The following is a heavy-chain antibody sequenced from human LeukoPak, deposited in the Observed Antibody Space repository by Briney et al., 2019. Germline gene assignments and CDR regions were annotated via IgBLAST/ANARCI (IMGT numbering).Heavy chain of an antibody. CDR3: AKGTVVTAMADIDY. CDR1: GFTFSSYA. D-gene: IGHD2-21*02. V-gene: IGHV3-23*01. Sequence: AGGSLRLSCAASGFTFSSYAMSWLRQAPGKGLEWVSAISGSGGSTYYADSVKGRFTISRDNSKNTLYLQMNSLRAEDTAVYYCAKGTVVTAMADIDYWGQGTLVTVSS. CDR2: ISGSGGST. J-gene: IGHJ4*02.